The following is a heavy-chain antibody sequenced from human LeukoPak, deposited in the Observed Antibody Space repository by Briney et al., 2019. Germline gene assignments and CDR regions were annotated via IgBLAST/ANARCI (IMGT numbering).Heavy chain of an antibody. V-gene: IGHV4-30-4*01. CDR2: IHYSGTA. D-gene: IGHD2-21*02. Sequence: MSSETLSLICTVSGGSISSGEYLWSWVRQPPGKGLEWVGYIHYSGTAFYSLSLKGRLTMSVDTSKDQVSLRLGSVIAADTAIYYCARAPPCSGGDCFRPLDHWGQGTLVTVSS. J-gene: IGHJ4*02. CDR3: ARAPPCSGGDCFRPLDH. CDR1: GGSISSGEYL.